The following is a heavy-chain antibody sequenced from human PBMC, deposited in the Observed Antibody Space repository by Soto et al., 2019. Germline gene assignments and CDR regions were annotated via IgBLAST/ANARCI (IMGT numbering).Heavy chain of an antibody. J-gene: IGHJ4*02. CDR2: INAGNGNT. D-gene: IGHD3-3*01. CDR3: ARGPPLPADF. Sequence: QVQLVQSGAEEKKPGASVKVSCKASGYTFTSYVMHWMRQAPGQRLEWMGWINAGNGNTKHSQNFQGRVTITRDTSATTASRELSSLRSEDTAVYYWARGPPLPADFWGEGTLVTVSS. V-gene: IGHV1-3*05. CDR1: GYTFTSYV.